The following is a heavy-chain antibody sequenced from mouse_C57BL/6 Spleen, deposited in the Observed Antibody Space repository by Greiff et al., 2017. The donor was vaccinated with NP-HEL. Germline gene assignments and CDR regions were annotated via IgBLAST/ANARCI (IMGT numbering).Heavy chain of an antibody. D-gene: IGHD4-1*01. Sequence: EVQLQQSGAELVRPGASVKLSCTASGFNIKDDYMHWVKQRPEQGLEWIGWIDPENGDTEYASKFQGKATITADTSSNTAYLQLSSLTSEDTAVYYCTTRNWGGFAYWGQGTLVTVSA. CDR2: IDPENGDT. J-gene: IGHJ3*01. V-gene: IGHV14-4*01. CDR3: TTRNWGGFAY. CDR1: GFNIKDDY.